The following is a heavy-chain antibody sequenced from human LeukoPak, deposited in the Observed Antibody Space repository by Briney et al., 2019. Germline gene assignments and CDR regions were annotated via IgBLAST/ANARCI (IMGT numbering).Heavy chain of an antibody. Sequence: GGSLRLSCAASGFTFSSYGMHWVRQAPGKGLEWVAVISYDGSNKYYADSVKGRFTISRDNSKNTLYLQMNSLRAEDTAVYYCAKTRRLDSGSSLDYWGQGTLVTVSS. CDR2: ISYDGSNK. J-gene: IGHJ4*02. D-gene: IGHD1-26*01. CDR1: GFTFSSYG. V-gene: IGHV3-30*18. CDR3: AKTRRLDSGSSLDY.